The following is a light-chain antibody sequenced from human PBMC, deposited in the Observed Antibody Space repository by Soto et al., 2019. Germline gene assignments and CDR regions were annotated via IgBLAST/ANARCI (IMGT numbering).Light chain of an antibody. J-gene: IGLJ1*01. Sequence: QSALTQPASVSGSPGQSITISCTGTKRDVGGYNFVSWYQKQAGKAPKIMIYEVTNRPSGVSNRFSGSKSGNTASLTISGLQAEDEADYYCSSYPNSNTNVFGTGTKVTVL. CDR3: SSYPNSNTNV. V-gene: IGLV2-14*01. CDR2: EVT. CDR1: KRDVGGYNF.